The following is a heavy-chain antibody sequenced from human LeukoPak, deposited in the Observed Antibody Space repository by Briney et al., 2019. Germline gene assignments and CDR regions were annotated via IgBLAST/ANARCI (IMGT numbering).Heavy chain of an antibody. D-gene: IGHD3-22*01. CDR2: IYYSGST. J-gene: IGHJ4*02. V-gene: IGHV4-59*08. Sequence: SETLSLTCTVSGGSISSYYWSWIRQPPGKGLEWIGYIYYSGSTNYNPSFKSRVTISVDTSKNQFSLKLSSVTAADTAVYYCARHSIYYDSSGYYTGILFDYWGQGTLVTVSS. CDR1: GGSISSYY. CDR3: ARHSIYYDSSGYYTGILFDY.